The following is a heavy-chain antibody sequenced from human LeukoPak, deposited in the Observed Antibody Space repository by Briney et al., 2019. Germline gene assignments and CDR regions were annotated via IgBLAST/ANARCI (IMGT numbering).Heavy chain of an antibody. CDR3: ARGPVVVVAAQYFDC. CDR1: GFTFSSYA. J-gene: IGHJ4*02. D-gene: IGHD2-15*01. CDR2: ISYDGSNK. Sequence: PGGSLRLSCAASGFTFSSYAMHWVRQAPGKGLEWVAVISYDGSNKYYADSVKGRFTISRDNSKNTLYLQMNSLRAEDTAVYYCARGPVVVVAAQYFDCWGQGTLVTVSS. V-gene: IGHV3-30-3*01.